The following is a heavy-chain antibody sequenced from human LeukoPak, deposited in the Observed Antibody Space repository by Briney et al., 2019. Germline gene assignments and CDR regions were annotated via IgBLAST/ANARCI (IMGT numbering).Heavy chain of an antibody. CDR2: IDSDGSST. Sequence: GGSLRLSCAASGFTFSSYWMHWVRQAPGKGLVWVSRIDSDGSSTSYADSVKGRFTISRDNAKNTLYLQMNSLRAEDTAVYYCASGIIAAAGADYWGQGTLVTVSS. CDR1: GFTFSSYW. J-gene: IGHJ4*02. CDR3: ASGIIAAAGADY. V-gene: IGHV3-74*01. D-gene: IGHD6-13*01.